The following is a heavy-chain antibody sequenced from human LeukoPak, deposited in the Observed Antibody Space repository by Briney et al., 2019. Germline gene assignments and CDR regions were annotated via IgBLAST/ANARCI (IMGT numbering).Heavy chain of an antibody. V-gene: IGHV1-2*02. CDR1: GYTFIGYY. D-gene: IGHD3-3*02. Sequence: ASVKVSCKASGYTFIGYYIHWVRQAPGQGLEWIGWINPNSGGTKSAQKFQGRVTMTRDTSISTAYMELSSLRSDDTAVYYCARVSSNILAWAFDYWGQGTLVTVSS. CDR3: ARVSSNILAWAFDY. J-gene: IGHJ4*02. CDR2: INPNSGGT.